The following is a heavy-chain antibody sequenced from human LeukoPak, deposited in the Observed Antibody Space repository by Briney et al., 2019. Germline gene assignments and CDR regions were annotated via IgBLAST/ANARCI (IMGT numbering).Heavy chain of an antibody. CDR3: ALGDLSFDY. V-gene: IGHV3-30-3*01. D-gene: IGHD3-16*01. J-gene: IGHJ4*02. CDR2: ISYDGSNK. Sequence: PGRSLRLSCAASGFTFSSYAMHWVRQAPGKGLEWVAVISYDGSNKYYADSVKGRFTISRDNSKNTLYLQMNSLRAEDTAVYYSALGDLSFDYWGQGTLVTVSS. CDR1: GFTFSSYA.